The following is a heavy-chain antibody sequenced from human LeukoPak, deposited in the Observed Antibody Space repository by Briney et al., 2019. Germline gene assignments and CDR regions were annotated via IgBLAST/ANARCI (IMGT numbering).Heavy chain of an antibody. CDR1: GGTFSSHA. J-gene: IGHJ4*02. D-gene: IGHD1-1*01. V-gene: IGHV1-69*13. Sequence: SVKVSCKASGGTFSSHAISWVRQAPGQGLEWMGGTIPIFGTANYAQKFQGRVTITADESTSTAYMELSSLRSEDTAVYYCARDATSERRVVPTLDYWGQGTLVTVSS. CDR2: TIPIFGTA. CDR3: ARDATSERRVVPTLDY.